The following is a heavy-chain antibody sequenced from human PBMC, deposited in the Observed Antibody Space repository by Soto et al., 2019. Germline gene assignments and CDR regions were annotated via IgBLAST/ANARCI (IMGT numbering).Heavy chain of an antibody. Sequence: QVQLVQSGAEEKKPGASVKVSCKASGYTFTSYAMHWVRQAPGQRLEWMGWINAGNGNTKYSQKFQGRVTITRDTSASTAYTELSSLRSEDTAVYYCARGLSRYNWNDYGYWGQGTLVTVSS. V-gene: IGHV1-3*05. CDR1: GYTFTSYA. J-gene: IGHJ4*02. D-gene: IGHD1-1*01. CDR2: INAGNGNT. CDR3: ARGLSRYNWNDYGY.